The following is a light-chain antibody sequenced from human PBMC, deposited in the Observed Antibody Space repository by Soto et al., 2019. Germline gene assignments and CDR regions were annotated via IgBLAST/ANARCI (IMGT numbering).Light chain of an antibody. CDR2: GAS. CDR3: QQYDNWPRT. J-gene: IGKJ1*01. CDR1: QSVSSN. Sequence: EIVMTQSPATLSVSPGERVTLSCRASQSVSSNLAWYQQKPGQPPRLLIYGASTRATGLPARFSGSGSGTEFTLTISSLQSEDFGIYYCQQYDNWPRTFGQGTKVEIK. V-gene: IGKV3-15*01.